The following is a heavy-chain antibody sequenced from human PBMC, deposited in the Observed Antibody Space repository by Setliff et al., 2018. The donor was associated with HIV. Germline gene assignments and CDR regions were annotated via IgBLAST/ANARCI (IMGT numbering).Heavy chain of an antibody. D-gene: IGHD5-18*01. CDR3: GRLSETAMASFDS. J-gene: IGHJ4*02. CDR1: GGSINSYH. Sequence: SETLSLTCSVSGGSINSYHWSWIRQSPGKGLEWIGYIYKSGTTNYSSSLKSRVTISAEPSKNQFSLKLTSVTAADTAVYYCGRLSETAMASFDSWGQGTLVTVSS. CDR2: IYKSGTT. V-gene: IGHV4-4*08.